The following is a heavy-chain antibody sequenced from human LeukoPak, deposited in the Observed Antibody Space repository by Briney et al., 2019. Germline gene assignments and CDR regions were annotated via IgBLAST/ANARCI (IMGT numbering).Heavy chain of an antibody. CDR3: ARVRATGAFDY. J-gene: IGHJ4*02. CDR2: INHSGST. Sequence: KSSETLSLTCAVYGGSFSGYYWSWIRQPPGKGLEWIGEINHSGSTNYNPSLKSRVTISVDTSKNHFSLKLSSVTAADTAVYYCARVRATGAFDYWGQGTLVTVSS. V-gene: IGHV4-34*01. CDR1: GGSFSGYY. D-gene: IGHD5-12*01.